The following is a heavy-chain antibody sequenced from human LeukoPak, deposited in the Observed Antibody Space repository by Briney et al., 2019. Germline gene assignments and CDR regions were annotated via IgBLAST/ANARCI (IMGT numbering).Heavy chain of an antibody. CDR2: ISSSSNPT. J-gene: IGHJ4*02. CDR3: ATESGTYSGTCFDY. D-gene: IGHD1-26*01. Sequence: GGSLRLSCAASGFTFSSYNMNWVRQAPGKGLEWVSYISSSSNPTYYADSVKGRFTISRDNAKNSLYLQMNSLRAEDTAVYYRATESGTYSGTCFDYWGQGTLVTVSS. CDR1: GFTFSSYN. V-gene: IGHV3-48*01.